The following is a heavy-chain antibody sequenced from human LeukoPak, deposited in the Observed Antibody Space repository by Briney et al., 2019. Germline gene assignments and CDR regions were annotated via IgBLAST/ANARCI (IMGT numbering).Heavy chain of an antibody. J-gene: IGHJ1*01. CDR1: GFSLSTSGVG. D-gene: IGHD1-26*01. V-gene: IGHV2-5*02. CDR2: IYWDDDK. Sequence: ESGPTLVNPTQTLTLTCTFSGFSLSTSGVGVGWIRQPPGKALEWLAVIYWDDDKSYSPSLKSRLTITKDTSKNQVVLTMTNMDPVDTATYYCAHRGYSGDSKPEYFQHWGQGTLVTVSS. CDR3: AHRGYSGDSKPEYFQH.